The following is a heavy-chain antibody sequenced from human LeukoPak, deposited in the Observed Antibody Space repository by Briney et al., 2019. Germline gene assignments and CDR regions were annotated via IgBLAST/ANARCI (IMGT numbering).Heavy chain of an antibody. CDR1: GFTFSSYA. D-gene: IGHD5-24*01. CDR2: ISGSGGST. J-gene: IGHJ4*02. CDR3: AKVKPRMATIPYYFDY. V-gene: IGHV3-23*01. Sequence: GGSLRLSCAASGFTFSSYAMSWVRQAPGKGLEWVSAISGSGGSTYYADSVKGRFTISRDNSKNTLYLQMNSLRAEDTAVYYCAKVKPRMATIPYYFDYWGQGTLVTVSS.